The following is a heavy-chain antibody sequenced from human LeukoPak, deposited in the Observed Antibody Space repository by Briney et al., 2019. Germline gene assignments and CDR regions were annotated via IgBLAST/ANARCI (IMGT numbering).Heavy chain of an antibody. Sequence: SETLSLTCTVSGGSISSYYWSWIRQPPGKGLEWIGYIYYSGSTNYNPSLKSRVTISVDTSKNRFSLKLSSVTAADTAVYYCARDRGYNWNDRIFDYWGQGTLVTVSS. D-gene: IGHD1-1*01. J-gene: IGHJ4*02. CDR3: ARDRGYNWNDRIFDY. CDR2: IYYSGST. V-gene: IGHV4-59*12. CDR1: GGSISSYY.